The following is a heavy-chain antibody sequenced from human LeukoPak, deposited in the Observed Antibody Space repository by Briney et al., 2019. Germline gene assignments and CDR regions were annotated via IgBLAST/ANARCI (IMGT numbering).Heavy chain of an antibody. CDR3: AVGITILGVAASFDS. J-gene: IGHJ4*02. D-gene: IGHD3-3*01. Sequence: SETLSLTCAVYGAAYNAYYWSWIRQPPWKGLEWIGDIDHRGTATYNPSLKSRLTISADASKNQFSLKLNSVTDADTAVYYCAVGITILGVAASFDSWGQGNLVIVSS. V-gene: IGHV4-34*01. CDR2: IDHRGTA. CDR1: GAAYNAYY.